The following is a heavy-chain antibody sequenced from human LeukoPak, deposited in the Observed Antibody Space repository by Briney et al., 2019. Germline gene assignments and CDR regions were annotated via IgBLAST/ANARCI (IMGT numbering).Heavy chain of an antibody. Sequence: GGSLRLSCAASGFTFSSYWMSWVRQAPGKGLKWVANIKQDGSEKFYVDSVKGRFTISRDNAKNSLYLQMNSLRAEDTAVYYCARDSSTRPFDYWGQGTLVTVSS. J-gene: IGHJ4*02. V-gene: IGHV3-7*01. CDR2: IKQDGSEK. CDR3: ARDSSTRPFDY. D-gene: IGHD2-2*01. CDR1: GFTFSSYW.